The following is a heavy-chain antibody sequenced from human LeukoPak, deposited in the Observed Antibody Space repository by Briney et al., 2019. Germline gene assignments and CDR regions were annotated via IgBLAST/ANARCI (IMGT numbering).Heavy chain of an antibody. CDR3: ADFERTVAGPYNWFDP. CDR2: ISASGGNT. J-gene: IGHJ5*02. V-gene: IGHV3-23*01. CDR1: GFTFSSYA. Sequence: GGSLRLSCDASGFTFSSYAMSWVRQAPGKGLEWVSGISASGGNTYYADSVKGRFTISRDNSRNTLYVQMNSLRAEDTAVYYCADFERTVAGPYNWFDPWGQGTLVTVSS. D-gene: IGHD6-19*01.